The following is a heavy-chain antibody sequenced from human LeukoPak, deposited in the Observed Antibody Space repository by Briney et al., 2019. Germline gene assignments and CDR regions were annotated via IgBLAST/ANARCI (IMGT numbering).Heavy chain of an antibody. V-gene: IGHV4-30-4*01. J-gene: IGHJ5*02. CDR1: GGSISSGDYY. Sequence: PSETLSLTCTVSGGSISSGDYYWSWIRQPPGKGLEWIGYIYYSGSTYYNPSLKSRVTISVDTSKNQFSLKLSSATAADTAVYYCARGYCSGGSCYGGGDWFDPWGQGTLVTVSS. D-gene: IGHD2-15*01. CDR2: IYYSGST. CDR3: ARGYCSGGSCYGGGDWFDP.